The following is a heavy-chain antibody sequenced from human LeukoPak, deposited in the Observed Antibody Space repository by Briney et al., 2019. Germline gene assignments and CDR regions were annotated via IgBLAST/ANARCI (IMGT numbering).Heavy chain of an antibody. Sequence: PGGSLRLSCAASGFTFGSYSMNWVRQAPGKGLEWVSSISSSSSYIYYADSVKGRFTISRDNAKNSLYLQMNSLRAEDTAVYYCARVVIAANPDAFDIWGQGTMVTVSS. V-gene: IGHV3-21*01. CDR2: ISSSSSYI. CDR3: ARVVIAANPDAFDI. CDR1: GFTFGSYS. D-gene: IGHD2-15*01. J-gene: IGHJ3*02.